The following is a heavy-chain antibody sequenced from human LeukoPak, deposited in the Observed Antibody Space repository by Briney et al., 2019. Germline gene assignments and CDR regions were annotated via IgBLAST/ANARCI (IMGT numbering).Heavy chain of an antibody. CDR1: GFTFSSYG. J-gene: IGHJ4*02. V-gene: IGHV3-33*01. Sequence: GRSLRLSCAASGFTFSSYGIHWVRQAPGKGLEWVAVIWYDGSNKYYADSVKGRFTISRDNSKNTLYLQMNSLRAEDTAVYYCATDRCSSTSCYTFDYWGQGTLVTVSS. D-gene: IGHD2-2*02. CDR2: IWYDGSNK. CDR3: ATDRCSSTSCYTFDY.